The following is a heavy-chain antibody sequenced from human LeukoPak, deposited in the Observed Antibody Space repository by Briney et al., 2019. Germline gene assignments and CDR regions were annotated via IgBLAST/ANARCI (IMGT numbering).Heavy chain of an antibody. D-gene: IGHD3-22*01. CDR1: GFTFSSYG. CDR2: IRYDGSNK. V-gene: IGHV3-30*02. J-gene: IGHJ4*02. Sequence: PGGSLRLSCAASGFTFSSYGMHWVRQAPGKGLEWVAFIRYDGSNKYYADSVKGRFTISRDNSKNTLYLQMNSLRAEDTAVYYCAREGDGVSVTMIVVGYFDYWGQGTLVTVSS. CDR3: AREGDGVSVTMIVVGYFDY.